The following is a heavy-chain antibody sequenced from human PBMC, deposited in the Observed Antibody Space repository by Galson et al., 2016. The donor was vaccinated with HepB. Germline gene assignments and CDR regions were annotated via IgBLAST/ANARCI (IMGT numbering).Heavy chain of an antibody. Sequence: LSLTCTVSGGSSSSFYWSWIRQPPGKRLEWIGHIFHTGRPTYTRSLKSRVTIPVDTSKNQVSLKLSSVTAADTALYYWARQTSVLTGSAFDIWGQGTMVTVSS. CDR2: IFHTGRP. J-gene: IGHJ3*02. CDR1: GGSSSSFY. V-gene: IGHV4-59*08. CDR3: ARQTSVLTGSAFDI. D-gene: IGHD4-23*01.